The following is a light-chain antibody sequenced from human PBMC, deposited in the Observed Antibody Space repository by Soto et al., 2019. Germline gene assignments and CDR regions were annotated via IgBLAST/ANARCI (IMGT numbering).Light chain of an antibody. CDR1: SSDVGTYHY. CDR2: EVT. Sequence: QSALTQPPSASGSPGQSVTISCTGTSSDVGTYHYVSWYQQHPGKAPKLMIYEVTKRPSGVPDRFSGSKSGNTASLTVSGLQAEDEADYYCSSYAGSNNLVFGGGTKLTVL. V-gene: IGLV2-8*01. J-gene: IGLJ2*01. CDR3: SSYAGSNNLV.